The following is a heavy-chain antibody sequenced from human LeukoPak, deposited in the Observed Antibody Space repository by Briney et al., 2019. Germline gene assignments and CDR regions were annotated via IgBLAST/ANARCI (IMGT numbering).Heavy chain of an antibody. CDR1: GFSFSDYA. Sequence: GGSLRLSCAASGFSFSDYAMNWVRQAPGKGLEGVSLIIGNSGDTFYADSVKGRFTISRDNSKNTLFLQMNTLRAEDTALYYCAKGAYDYIEMGYIDYWGQGTLVTVSS. CDR2: IIGNSGDT. V-gene: IGHV3-23*01. J-gene: IGHJ4*02. CDR3: AKGAYDYIEMGYIDY. D-gene: IGHD5-12*01.